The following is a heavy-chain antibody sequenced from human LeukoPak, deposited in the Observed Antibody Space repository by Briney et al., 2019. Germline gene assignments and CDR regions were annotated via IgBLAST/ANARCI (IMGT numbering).Heavy chain of an antibody. V-gene: IGHV4-38-2*02. Sequence: SETLSLTCTVSGYSISSHYYWGWIRQPPGKGLEWIGSIYHSGSTYYNPSLKSRVTISVDTSKNQFSLKLRSVTAADTAVYYCARGMVENGSSALDIWGQGTKVTVSS. J-gene: IGHJ3*02. CDR3: ARGMVENGSSALDI. CDR2: IYHSGST. CDR1: GYSISSHYY. D-gene: IGHD5-24*01.